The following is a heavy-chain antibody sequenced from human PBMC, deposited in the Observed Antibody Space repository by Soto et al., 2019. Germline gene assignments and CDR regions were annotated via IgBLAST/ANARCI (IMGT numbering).Heavy chain of an antibody. V-gene: IGHV4-39*01. CDR3: ARHDPLWPSDPLRLRRVGQLVTSAFDI. D-gene: IGHD6-6*01. CDR2: IYYSGST. Sequence: PSETLSLTRTVSGGSIGSSSYYWGWIRQPPGKGLEWIGSIYYSGSTYYNPSLKSRVTISVDTSKNQFSLKLSSVTAADTAVYYCARHDPLWPSDPLRLRRVGQLVTSAFDIWGQGTMVTVSS. J-gene: IGHJ3*02. CDR1: GGSIGSSSYY.